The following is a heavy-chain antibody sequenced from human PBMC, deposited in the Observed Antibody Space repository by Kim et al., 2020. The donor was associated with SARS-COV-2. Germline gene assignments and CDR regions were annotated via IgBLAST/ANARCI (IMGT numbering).Heavy chain of an antibody. D-gene: IGHD7-27*01. CDR2: INHSGST. V-gene: IGHV4-34*01. CDR1: GGSFSGYY. Sequence: SETLSLTCAVYGGSFSGYYWSWIRQPPGKGLEWIGEINHSGSTNYNPSLKSRVTISVDTSKNQFSLKLSSVTAADTAVYYCARAYPHVRWGAFDIWGQGTMVTVSS. J-gene: IGHJ3*02. CDR3: ARAYPHVRWGAFDI.